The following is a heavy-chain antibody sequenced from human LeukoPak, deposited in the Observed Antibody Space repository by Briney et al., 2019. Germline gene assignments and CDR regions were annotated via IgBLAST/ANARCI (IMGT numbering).Heavy chain of an antibody. Sequence: GGSLRLSCAASGFTFSSYAMSWVRQAPGEGVEWVSVFSGSGDSTYYADSVKARFNISRDNSKNTLYLQMNSLRAEDTAVYYCAKANQYQLLLFDYWGQGTLVTVSS. V-gene: IGHV3-23*01. D-gene: IGHD2-2*01. CDR2: FSGSGDST. CDR1: GFTFSSYA. J-gene: IGHJ4*02. CDR3: AKANQYQLLLFDY.